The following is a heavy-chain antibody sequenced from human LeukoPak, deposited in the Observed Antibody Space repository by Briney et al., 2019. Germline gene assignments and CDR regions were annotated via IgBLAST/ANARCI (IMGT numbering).Heavy chain of an antibody. CDR3: ARLGAPSINYYDDRGYFDL. D-gene: IGHD3-22*01. V-gene: IGHV4-39*07. CDR1: GASISSNTYY. CDR2: IQYSGRT. J-gene: IGHJ2*01. Sequence: SETLSLTCTVSGASISSNTYYWGWIRQSPGKGLEWIGSIQYSGRTYYNPSLKSRVTISVDTSKNQFSLKLSSVTAADTAVYYCARLGAPSINYYDDRGYFDLWGRGTLVTVSS.